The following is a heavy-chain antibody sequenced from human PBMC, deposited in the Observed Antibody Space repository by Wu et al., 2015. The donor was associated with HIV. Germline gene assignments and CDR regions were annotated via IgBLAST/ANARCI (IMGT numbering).Heavy chain of an antibody. J-gene: IGHJ5*02. V-gene: IGHV1-18*01. CDR2: ISGYNGNT. Sequence: QVQLVQSGAEVKKSGASLKVSCKASGYAFKTYGISWLRQAPGQGLEWMGWISGYNGNTNYAQNLQGRVTMTTDTSTSTVYMELRSLKSDDTAIYYCAREGVDAFHPWGQGTLVTVSS. D-gene: IGHD5-12*01. CDR3: AREGVDAFHP. CDR1: GYAFKTYG.